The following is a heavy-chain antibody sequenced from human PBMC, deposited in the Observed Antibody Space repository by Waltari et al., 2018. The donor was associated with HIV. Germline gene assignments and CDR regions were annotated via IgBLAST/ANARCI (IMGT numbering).Heavy chain of an antibody. Sequence: EVQLVESGGGLVQPGGSLRLSCAGSGFTFSNYEMTWVRQAPGKGLEWISYFGGGGTKYYADSVKGRFSISRDNAKNSLYLQMNSLRAEDTAVYYCAKAVGDTSGRYWGGDVWGQGTTVTVSS. CDR2: FGGGGTK. CDR3: AKAVGDTSGRYWGGDV. CDR1: GFTFSNYE. J-gene: IGHJ6*02. D-gene: IGHD6-19*01. V-gene: IGHV3-48*03.